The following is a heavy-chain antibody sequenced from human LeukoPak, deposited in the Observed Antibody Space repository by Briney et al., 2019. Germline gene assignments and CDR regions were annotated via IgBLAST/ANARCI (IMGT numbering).Heavy chain of an antibody. CDR2: INHSGST. V-gene: IGHV4-34*01. CDR1: GGSFSGYY. CDR3: AREGYSGSYLDWFDP. Sequence: SETLSLTCAVYGGSFSGYYWSWIRQPPGKGLEWIGEINHSGSTNYNPSLKSRVTISVDTSKNQFSLKLSSVTAADTAVYYCAREGYSGSYLDWFDPWGQGTLVTVSS. D-gene: IGHD1-26*01. J-gene: IGHJ5*02.